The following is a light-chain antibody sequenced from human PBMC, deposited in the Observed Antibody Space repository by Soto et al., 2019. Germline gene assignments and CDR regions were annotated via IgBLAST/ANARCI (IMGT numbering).Light chain of an antibody. CDR2: AAS. V-gene: IGKV1-39*01. CDR3: QQSYSTPVT. CDR1: QRISSY. Sequence: DIQMTQSPSYLSASVGDRVTITCRASQRISSYLNWYQQKPGKAPKLLISAASSLRSGVPSRFSGSGYETDFSVTISSLQPEDAATYYCQQSYSTPVTFGQGTKVEIK. J-gene: IGKJ2*01.